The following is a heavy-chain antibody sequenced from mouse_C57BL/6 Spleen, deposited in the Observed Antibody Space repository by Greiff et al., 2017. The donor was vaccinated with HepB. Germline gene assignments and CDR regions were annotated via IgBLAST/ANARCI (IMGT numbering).Heavy chain of an antibody. V-gene: IGHV1-26*01. Sequence: EVQLPQSGPELVKPGASVKISCKASGYTFTDYYMNWVKQSQGKSLEWIGDINPNNGGTSYNQKFKGKATLTVDKSSSTAYMELRSLTSEDSAGYYCARRQCFDYWGQGTTLTVSS. CDR3: ARRQCFDY. CDR1: GYTFTDYY. D-gene: IGHD6-1*01. CDR2: INPNNGGT. J-gene: IGHJ2*01.